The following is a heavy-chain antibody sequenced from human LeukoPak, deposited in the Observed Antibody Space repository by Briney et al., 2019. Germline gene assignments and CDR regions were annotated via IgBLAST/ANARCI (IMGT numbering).Heavy chain of an antibody. V-gene: IGHV3-33*01. CDR1: GFTFSSYG. CDR2: IWYDGSNK. Sequence: GRSLRLSRAASGFTFSSYGMHWVRQAPGKGLEWVAVIWYDGSNKYYADSVKGRFTISRDNSKNTLYLQMTSLRAEDTAVYYCARTVARSGSTRVEYFQHWGQGTLVTVSS. J-gene: IGHJ1*01. CDR3: ARTVARSGSTRVEYFQH. D-gene: IGHD1-26*01.